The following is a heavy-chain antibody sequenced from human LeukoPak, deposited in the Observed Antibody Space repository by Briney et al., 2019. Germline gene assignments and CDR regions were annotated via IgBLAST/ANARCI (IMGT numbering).Heavy chain of an antibody. CDR1: GFTVSSNY. D-gene: IGHD2-21*02. J-gene: IGHJ4*02. Sequence: GGSLRLSCAASGFTVSSNYMSWVRQAPGKGLEWVSVIYSSGSTYYADSVKGRFTISRDNSKNTLYLQMNSLRAEDTAVYYCAREGVVTNYFDYWGQGTLVTVSS. V-gene: IGHV3-53*01. CDR3: AREGVVTNYFDY. CDR2: IYSSGST.